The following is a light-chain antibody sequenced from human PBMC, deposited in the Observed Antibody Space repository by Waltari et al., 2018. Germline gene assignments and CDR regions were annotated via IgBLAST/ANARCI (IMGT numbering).Light chain of an antibody. V-gene: IGLV2-8*01. CDR2: GVD. Sequence: QSPLTQPPSASGSPGQSVTIPCTGSSRAVGGYNSVSWYQQHPGKAPELMIYGVDKRPSGVPDRFSGSKSGNTASLTVSGLQAEDEADYFCASYASTRKVFGGGTKLTVL. CDR1: SRAVGGYNS. CDR3: ASYASTRKV. J-gene: IGLJ3*02.